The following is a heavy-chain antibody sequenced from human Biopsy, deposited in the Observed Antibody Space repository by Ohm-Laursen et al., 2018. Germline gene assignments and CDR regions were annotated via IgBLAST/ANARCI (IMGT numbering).Heavy chain of an antibody. J-gene: IGHJ3*02. CDR3: AKGRRAVAGYDAFDI. CDR2: ISWNSGSI. V-gene: IGHV3-9*01. CDR1: GFKFDDYG. D-gene: IGHD6-19*01. Sequence: SLRLSCAASGFKFDDYGMNWVRQVPGKGLEWVSGISWNSGSIGYADSVKGRFTISRDNAKNSLYLQMNSLRAEDTALYYCAKGRRAVAGYDAFDIWGQGTMVTVSS.